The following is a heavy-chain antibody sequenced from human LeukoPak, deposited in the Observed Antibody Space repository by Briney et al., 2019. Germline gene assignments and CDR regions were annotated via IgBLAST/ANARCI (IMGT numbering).Heavy chain of an antibody. V-gene: IGHV4-59*12. Sequence: SETLSLTCTVSGGSISSYYWSWIRQPPGKGLEWIGYIYYSGSTNYNPSLKSRVTISVDTSKNQFSLKLSSVTAADTAVYYCARGFGSGYYYGSGTYYNDYWGQGTLVTVSS. CDR2: IYYSGST. D-gene: IGHD3-10*01. CDR1: GGSISSYY. J-gene: IGHJ4*02. CDR3: ARGFGSGYYYGSGTYYNDY.